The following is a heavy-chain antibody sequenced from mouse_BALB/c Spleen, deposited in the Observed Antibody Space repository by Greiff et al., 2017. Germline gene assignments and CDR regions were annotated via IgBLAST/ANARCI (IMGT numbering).Heavy chain of an antibody. J-gene: IGHJ4*01. Sequence: EVQRVESGGGLVKPGGSLKLSCAASGFTFSSYAMSWVRQTPEKRLEWVASISSGGSTYYPDSVKGRFTISRDNARNILYLQMSSLRSEDTAMYYCARGGGGGGNYYYYAMDYWGQGTSVTVSS. D-gene: IGHD2-1*01. V-gene: IGHV5-6-5*01. CDR2: ISSGGST. CDR3: ARGGGGGGNYYYYAMDY. CDR1: GFTFSSYA.